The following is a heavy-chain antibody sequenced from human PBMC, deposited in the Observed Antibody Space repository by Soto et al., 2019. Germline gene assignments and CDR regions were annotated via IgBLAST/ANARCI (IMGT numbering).Heavy chain of an antibody. CDR1: GGTFSSYA. CDR3: ARSVRWGVSTSPFDY. J-gene: IGHJ4*02. CDR2: IIPIFGTA. V-gene: IGHV1-69*13. D-gene: IGHD3-10*01. Sequence: ASVKVSCTASGGTFSSYAISWVRQARGQGLEWMGGIIPIFGTANYAQKFQGRVTITADESTSTAYMELSSLRSEDTAVYYCARSVRWGVSTSPFDYWGQGTLVTVSS.